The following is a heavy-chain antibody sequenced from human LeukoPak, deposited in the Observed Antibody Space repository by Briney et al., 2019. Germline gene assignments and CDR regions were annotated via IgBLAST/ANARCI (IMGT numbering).Heavy chain of an antibody. Sequence: GGSLRLSCTASGFTFSSNWMSWVRQAPGKGLEWVANIKQDGSEKYYVDSVKGRFTISRDNSKNTLYLQMNSLRAEDTAVYYCAKWSLGYYGSGSHPFFDYWGQGTLVTVSS. V-gene: IGHV3-7*03. J-gene: IGHJ4*02. CDR1: GFTFSSNW. CDR3: AKWSLGYYGSGSHPFFDY. D-gene: IGHD3-10*01. CDR2: IKQDGSEK.